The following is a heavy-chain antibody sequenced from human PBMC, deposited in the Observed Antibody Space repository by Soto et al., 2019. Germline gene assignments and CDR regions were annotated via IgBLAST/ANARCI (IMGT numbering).Heavy chain of an antibody. J-gene: IGHJ4*02. D-gene: IGHD6-13*01. Sequence: SATLSLTCAVYGGSFSGYYWSWIRQPPGKGLEWIGDIYYSGSTNYNPSLKSRVTISVDTSKNQFSLKLSSVTAADTAVYYCARLDIAAAGPDYWGQGTLVTVSS. CDR1: GGSFSGYY. V-gene: IGHV4-34*09. CDR3: ARLDIAAAGPDY. CDR2: IYYSGST.